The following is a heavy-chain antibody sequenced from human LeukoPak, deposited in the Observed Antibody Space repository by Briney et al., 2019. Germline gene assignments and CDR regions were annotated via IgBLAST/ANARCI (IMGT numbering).Heavy chain of an antibody. CDR2: INTDGSNT. V-gene: IGHV3-74*01. CDR3: AVSNWMDP. J-gene: IGHJ5*02. Sequence: GGSLRLSCAASGFTFSSYWMHWVRQAPGKGLVWVSRINTDGSNTSYADSVKGRFTISRDNAKNTLHLQMDSLTVEDTAVYYYAVSNWMDPWGQGTLVTVSS. CDR1: GFTFSSYW.